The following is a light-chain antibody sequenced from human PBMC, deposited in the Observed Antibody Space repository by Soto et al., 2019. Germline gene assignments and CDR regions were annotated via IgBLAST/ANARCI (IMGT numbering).Light chain of an antibody. J-gene: IGKJ1*01. V-gene: IGKV1-5*01. Sequence: DIQMTQSPSSLSASVGDIVTITFRASQRISTYLNWYQQKPGKAPKLLIYGASTLQGGVPSRFSGSGPGTEFTLTISSLQPDDFATYYCQHYNSYSEAFGQGTKVDIK. CDR3: QHYNSYSEA. CDR1: QRISTY. CDR2: GAS.